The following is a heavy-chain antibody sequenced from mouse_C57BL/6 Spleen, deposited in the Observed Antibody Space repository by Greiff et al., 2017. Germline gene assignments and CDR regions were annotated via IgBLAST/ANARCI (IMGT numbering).Heavy chain of an antibody. Sequence: QVQLKQSGAELVKPGASVKISCKASGYAFSSYWMNWVKQRPGKGLEWIGQIYPGAGDTNYNGKFKGKATLTADKSSSTAYMQLSSLTSEDSAVYFCARAKYSNYDAMDYWGQGTSVTVSS. J-gene: IGHJ4*01. CDR2: IYPGAGDT. V-gene: IGHV1-80*01. CDR3: ARAKYSNYDAMDY. D-gene: IGHD2-5*01. CDR1: GYAFSSYW.